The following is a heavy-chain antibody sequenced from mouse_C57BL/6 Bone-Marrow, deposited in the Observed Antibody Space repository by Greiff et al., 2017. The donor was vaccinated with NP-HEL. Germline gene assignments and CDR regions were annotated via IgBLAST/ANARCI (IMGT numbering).Heavy chain of an antibody. J-gene: IGHJ2*01. CDR1: GFTFSSYG. CDR2: ISSGGSYT. Sequence: EVHLVESGGDLVKPGGSLKLSCAASGFTFSSYGMSWVRQTPDKRLEWVANISSGGSYTYYNDSVKGRVTISRDNAKNTLYLQMSSLKSEDTAIYYCARGLYFDYGGQGTTLTVSS. V-gene: IGHV5-6*01. CDR3: ARGLYFDY.